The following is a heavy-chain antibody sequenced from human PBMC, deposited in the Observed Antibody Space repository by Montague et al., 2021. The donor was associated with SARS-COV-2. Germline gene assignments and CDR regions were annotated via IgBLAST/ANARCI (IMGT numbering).Heavy chain of an antibody. CDR2: MHFTGKT. CDR1: GDSITNHY. D-gene: IGHD3-10*01. CDR3: SRDRFDFGAGRQGTIDF. V-gene: IGHV4-4*07. J-gene: IGHJ4*02. Sequence: SETLSLTCSVSGDSITNHYWSCILQPPAKGLQWIGRMHFTGKTNFSPLFSSRLTMSADTSKNQFSLKLTSVTAAATAFYFCSRDRFDFGAGRQGTIDFWGQGTLVTVSS.